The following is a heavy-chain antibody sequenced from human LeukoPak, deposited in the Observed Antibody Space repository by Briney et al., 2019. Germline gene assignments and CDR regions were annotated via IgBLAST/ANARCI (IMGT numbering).Heavy chain of an antibody. CDR1: GLTFSSYV. V-gene: IGHV3-23*01. Sequence: PGGSLRLSCAASGLTFSSYVMSWVRQAPGKGLEWVSGISGSGYSTYYADSVKGRFTISRDNSKNTLYLQMNSLRAEDTAVYYCAKDPQYSGYLDYWGQGTLVTVSS. D-gene: IGHD5-12*01. CDR3: AKDPQYSGYLDY. CDR2: ISGSGYST. J-gene: IGHJ4*02.